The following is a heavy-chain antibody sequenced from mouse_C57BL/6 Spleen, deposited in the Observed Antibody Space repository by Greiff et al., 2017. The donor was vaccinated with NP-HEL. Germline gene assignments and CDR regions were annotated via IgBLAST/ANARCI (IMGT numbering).Heavy chain of an antibody. J-gene: IGHJ2*01. CDR2: IDPSDSYT. Sequence: QVQLQQSGAELVKPGASVKLSCKASGYTFTSYWMQWVKQRPGQGLEWIGEIDPSDSYTNYNQKFKGKATLTVDKSSSTAYMQLSSLTSEDSAVYYCGTGTFDYWGQGTTLTVSS. CDR3: GTGTFDY. D-gene: IGHD4-1*01. CDR1: GYTFTSYW. V-gene: IGHV1-50*01.